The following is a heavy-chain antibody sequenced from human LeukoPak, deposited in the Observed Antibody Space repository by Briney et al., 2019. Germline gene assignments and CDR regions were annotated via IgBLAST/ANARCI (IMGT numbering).Heavy chain of an antibody. J-gene: IGHJ5*02. CDR3: TRDGVSRGRWFDP. CDR1: GGSISSGDYY. D-gene: IGHD3-16*01. Sequence: SETLSLTCTVSGGSISSGDYYWSWIRQPPGKGLEWIGYIYYSGSTYYNPSLKSRVTISVDTSKNQFSLKLSSVTAVDTAVYYCTRDGVSRGRWFDPWGQGTLVTVSS. CDR2: IYYSGST. V-gene: IGHV4-30-4*01.